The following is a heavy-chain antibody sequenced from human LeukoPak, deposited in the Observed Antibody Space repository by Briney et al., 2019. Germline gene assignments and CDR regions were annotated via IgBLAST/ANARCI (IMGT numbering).Heavy chain of an antibody. V-gene: IGHV4-31*03. CDR1: GGSISSRAYF. D-gene: IGHD5-24*01. J-gene: IGHJ4*02. CDR2: IYYSGST. CDR3: ARADGTIYYFDS. Sequence: SETLSLTCTVSGGSISSRAYFWSWIRQHPGKGPEWIGYIYYSGSTYYNPSLKSRVIISLNTSKTQFSLKLSSVTAADTAVYYCARADGTIYYFDSWGQGTVVTVSS.